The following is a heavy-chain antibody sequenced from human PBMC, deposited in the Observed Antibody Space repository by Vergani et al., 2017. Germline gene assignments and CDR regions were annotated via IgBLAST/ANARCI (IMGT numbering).Heavy chain of an antibody. Sequence: QVKLQELGPGLVKPSEILHLPCTVSGASVNSYYWSWIRPPPGKGLEGMGYVSFRGDTLYDPSFKGRMTISLNTSSKQFSIYLTSVTAADTAVYYCASSRIYYDAGSPEYWGQGTLVTVSS. J-gene: IGHJ4*02. CDR3: ASSRIYYDAGSPEY. CDR1: GASVNSYY. CDR2: VSFRGDT. V-gene: IGHV4-59*02. D-gene: IGHD3-22*01.